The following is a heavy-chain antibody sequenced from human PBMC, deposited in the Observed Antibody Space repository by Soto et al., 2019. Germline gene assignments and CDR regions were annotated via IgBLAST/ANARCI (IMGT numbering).Heavy chain of an antibody. D-gene: IGHD6-13*01. CDR3: ARAGGGDSSSWYDYYYYGMDV. V-gene: IGHV3-13*01. J-gene: IGHJ6*02. CDR2: IGTAGDT. CDR1: GFTFSSYD. Sequence: EVQLVESGGGLVQPGGSLRLSCAASGFTFSSYDMHWVRQATGKGLEWVSAIGTAGDTYYPGSVKCRFTISRENAKNSLYLQMNSLRAEDTAVYYCARAGGGDSSSWYDYYYYGMDVWGQGTTVTVSS.